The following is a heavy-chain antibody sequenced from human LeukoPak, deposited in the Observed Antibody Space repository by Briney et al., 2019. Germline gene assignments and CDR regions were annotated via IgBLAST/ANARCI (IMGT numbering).Heavy chain of an antibody. CDR2: IIPIFGTA. Sequence: ASVKVSCKASGGTFSSYAISWVRQAPGQGLEWMGGIIPIFGTANYAQKFQGRVTITTDESTSTAYMELSSLRSEGTAVYYCARSPRYYDSSGYRVYYFDYWGQGTLVTVSS. CDR1: GGTFSSYA. V-gene: IGHV1-69*05. J-gene: IGHJ4*02. CDR3: ARSPRYYDSSGYRVYYFDY. D-gene: IGHD3-22*01.